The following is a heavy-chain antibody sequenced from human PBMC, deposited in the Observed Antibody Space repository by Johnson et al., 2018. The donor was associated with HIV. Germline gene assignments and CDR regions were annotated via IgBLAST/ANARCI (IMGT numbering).Heavy chain of an antibody. CDR2: ISYDGSNK. V-gene: IGHV3-30*04. CDR1: GFTFSSYA. Sequence: VQLVESGGGVVQPGRSLRLSCAASGFTFSSYAMHWVRQAPGKGLEWVAVISYDGSNKYYADSVKGRFTISRDNSKNTLYLQMNSPRAEDTAVYYCARTGGNHAFDIWGQGTMVTVSS. CDR3: ARTGGNHAFDI. J-gene: IGHJ3*02. D-gene: IGHD4-23*01.